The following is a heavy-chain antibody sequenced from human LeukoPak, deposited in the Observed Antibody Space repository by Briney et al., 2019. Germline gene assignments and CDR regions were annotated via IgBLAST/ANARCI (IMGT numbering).Heavy chain of an antibody. CDR1: GFTFGSYW. V-gene: IGHV3-7*01. Sequence: GSLRLSCAASGFTFGSYWMTWVRQAPGKGLEWVANIKQDESEKYYVDSVRGRFTISRDNAKNSLYLQMNSLRAEDTAVYYCARVGRQQLPSYWGQGTLVTVSS. D-gene: IGHD6-13*01. CDR3: ARVGRQQLPSY. CDR2: IKQDESEK. J-gene: IGHJ4*02.